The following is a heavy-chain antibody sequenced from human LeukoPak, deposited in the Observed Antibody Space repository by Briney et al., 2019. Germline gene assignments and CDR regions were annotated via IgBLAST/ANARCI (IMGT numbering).Heavy chain of an antibody. CDR2: INPNSGGT. V-gene: IGHV1-2*02. D-gene: IGHD3-22*01. CDR3: ASVRSSGSYYDAFDY. CDR1: GYTFTGYY. Sequence: ASVKVSCKASGYTFTGYYMQWVRQAPGQGLEWMGWINPNSGGTNYAQKFQGRVTMTRDTSINTAYMELSRLTSDDTAVYYCASVRSSGSYYDAFDYWGQGTLVTVSS. J-gene: IGHJ4*02.